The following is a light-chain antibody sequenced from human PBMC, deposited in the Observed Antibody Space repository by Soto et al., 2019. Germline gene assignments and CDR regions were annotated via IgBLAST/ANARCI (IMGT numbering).Light chain of an antibody. Sequence: QSALTQPASVSGSPGQSITISCTGTSSDVGGYNYVSWYQQHPGKAPKLMIYDVSNRPSGVSNRFSGSKSGNTASLTISRLQAEDEADSYCSSYTISSTLGVVFGGGTKHTVL. CDR1: SSDVGGYNY. V-gene: IGLV2-14*01. CDR3: SSYTISSTLGVV. CDR2: DVS. J-gene: IGLJ2*01.